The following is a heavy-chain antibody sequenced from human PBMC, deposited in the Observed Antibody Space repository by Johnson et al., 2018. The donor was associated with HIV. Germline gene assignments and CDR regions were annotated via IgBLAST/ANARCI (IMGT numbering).Heavy chain of an antibody. CDR3: AKDGQSLSHDAFDI. Sequence: VQLVESGGGVVRPGGSLRLSCAASGFSFSSYWMSWVRQAPGKGLEWVANIKQDGSEKYYVDSVKGRFTSSRDNAKNSLYLQMNSLRAEDTALYYCAKDGQSLSHDAFDIWGQGTMVTVSS. CDR1: GFSFSSYW. J-gene: IGHJ3*02. V-gene: IGHV3-7*03. CDR2: IKQDGSEK.